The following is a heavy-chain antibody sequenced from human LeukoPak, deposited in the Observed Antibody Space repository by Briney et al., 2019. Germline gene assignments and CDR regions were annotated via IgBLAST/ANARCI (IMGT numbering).Heavy chain of an antibody. V-gene: IGHV1-2*02. CDR3: ARDEGSTYNQLDY. CDR2: INGNDGST. CDR1: VYTVDNFY. Sequence: ASVTVSCTPSVYTVDNFYIHGVRQAPGQGPEWMGWINGNDGSTNYAQKFQGRVTMTRVTAISTVYMDLSGLRPDDTAIYYCARDEGSTYNQLDYWGQGTLVTVSS. J-gene: IGHJ4*02. D-gene: IGHD1-14*01.